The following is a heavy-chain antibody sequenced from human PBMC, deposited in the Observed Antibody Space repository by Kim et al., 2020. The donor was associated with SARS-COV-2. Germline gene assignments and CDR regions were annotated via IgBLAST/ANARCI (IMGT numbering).Heavy chain of an antibody. D-gene: IGHD6-19*01. J-gene: IGHJ4*02. V-gene: IGHV3-23*01. Sequence: GGSLRLSCAASGFTFSSYAMSWVRQAPGKGLEWVSAISGSGGSTYYADSVKGRFTISRDNSKNTLYLQMNSLRAEDTAVYYCAKGGSGWYGASYYFDYWGQGTLVTVSS. CDR2: ISGSGGST. CDR3: AKGGSGWYGASYYFDY. CDR1: GFTFSSYA.